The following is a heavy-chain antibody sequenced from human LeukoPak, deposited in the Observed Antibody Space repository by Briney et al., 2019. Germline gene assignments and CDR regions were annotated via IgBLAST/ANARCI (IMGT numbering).Heavy chain of an antibody. V-gene: IGHV3-7*01. CDR1: GFTFSSYW. J-gene: IGHJ4*02. CDR2: IKQDGSEE. CDR3: ARDGAKIYSGYDNYYFDY. D-gene: IGHD5-12*01. Sequence: GGSLRLSCAASGFTFSSYWMSWVRQAPGKGLEWVANIKQDGSEEYYVDSVKGRFTISRDNAKNSLYLQMNSLRAEDTAVYYCARDGAKIYSGYDNYYFDYWGQGTLVTVSS.